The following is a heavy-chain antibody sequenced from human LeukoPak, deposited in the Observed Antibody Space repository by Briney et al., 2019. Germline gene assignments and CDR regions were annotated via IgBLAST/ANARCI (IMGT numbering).Heavy chain of an antibody. V-gene: IGHV3-73*01. CDR3: TKTYYYDSSGYRYFDY. CDR2: IRSKANSYVT. J-gene: IGHJ4*02. Sequence: GGSLRLSCAASGFTFSGSAMHWVRQASGKGLEWVGRIRSKANSYVTAYAASVKGRFTISRDDSKNTAYLQMNSLKTEDTAVYYCTKTYYYDSSGYRYFDYWGQGTLVTVSS. D-gene: IGHD3-22*01. CDR1: GFTFSGSA.